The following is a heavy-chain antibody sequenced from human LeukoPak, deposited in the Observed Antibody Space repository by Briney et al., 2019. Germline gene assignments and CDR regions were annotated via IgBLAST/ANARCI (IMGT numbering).Heavy chain of an antibody. D-gene: IGHD3-22*01. V-gene: IGHV3-23*01. CDR1: GFTFSSYT. J-gene: IGHJ5*02. CDR2: ISGSGGST. CDR3: AKGPYYYDSSGYYTPDWFDP. Sequence: GGSLRLSCAASGFTFSSYTMSWVRQAPRKGLEWVSAISGSGGSTYYADSVKGRFTISRDNSKNTLYLQMNSLRAEDTAVYYCAKGPYYYDSSGYYTPDWFDPWGQGTLVTVSS.